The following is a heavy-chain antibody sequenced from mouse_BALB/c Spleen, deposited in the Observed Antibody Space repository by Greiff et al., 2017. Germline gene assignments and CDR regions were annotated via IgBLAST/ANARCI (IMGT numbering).Heavy chain of an antibody. V-gene: IGHV5-17*02. D-gene: IGHD4-1*01. Sequence: EVMLVESGGGLVQPGGSRKLSCAASGFTFSSFGMHWVRQAPEKGLEWVAYISSGSSTIYYADTVKGRFTISRDNPKNTLFLQMTSLRSEDTAMYYCAELGEAYWGQGTLVTVSA. CDR1: GFTFSSFG. CDR2: ISSGSSTI. CDR3: AELGEAY. J-gene: IGHJ3*01.